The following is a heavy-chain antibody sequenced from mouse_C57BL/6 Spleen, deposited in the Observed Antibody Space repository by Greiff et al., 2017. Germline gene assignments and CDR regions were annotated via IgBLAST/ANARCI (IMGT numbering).Heavy chain of an antibody. Sequence: VQVVESGAELVRPGASVTLSCKASGYTFTDYEMHWVKQTPVHGLEWIGAIDPETGGTAYNQKFKGKAILTADKSSSTAYMELRSLTSEDSAVYYCTSWGYYGLMDYWGQGTSVTVSS. V-gene: IGHV1-15*01. CDR3: TSWGYYGLMDY. CDR1: GYTFTDYE. CDR2: IDPETGGT. D-gene: IGHD1-1*01. J-gene: IGHJ4*01.